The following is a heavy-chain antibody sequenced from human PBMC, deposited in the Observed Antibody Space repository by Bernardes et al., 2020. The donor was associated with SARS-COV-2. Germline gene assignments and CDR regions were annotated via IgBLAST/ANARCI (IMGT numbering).Heavy chain of an antibody. CDR1: GFVFSSYT. V-gene: IGHV3-21*06. D-gene: IGHD1-1*01. J-gene: IGHJ4*02. CDR3: ARAQAGQVELEANFDY. Sequence: GGSLRLSCAASGFVFSSYTMFWVRQAPGKGLEWVSSISFNSRYIYYADSLKGRFTISRDNAKNSLYLELNSLRAEDTATYYCARAQAGQVELEANFDYWGQGTLVTVSS. CDR2: ISFNSRYI.